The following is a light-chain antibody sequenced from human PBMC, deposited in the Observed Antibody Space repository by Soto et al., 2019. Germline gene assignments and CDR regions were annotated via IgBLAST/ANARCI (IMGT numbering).Light chain of an antibody. CDR3: FSYTTTITFV. J-gene: IGLJ2*01. Sequence: QSVLTQPASVSGSPGQSITISCTGTSSDVGGYNYVSWYQQHPGKVPKLMIYEVFRRPSGISDRFAGSKSGNTASLTISGLQAEDEADYYCFSYTTTITFVFGGETNLTVL. CDR1: SSDVGGYNY. CDR2: EVF. V-gene: IGLV2-14*03.